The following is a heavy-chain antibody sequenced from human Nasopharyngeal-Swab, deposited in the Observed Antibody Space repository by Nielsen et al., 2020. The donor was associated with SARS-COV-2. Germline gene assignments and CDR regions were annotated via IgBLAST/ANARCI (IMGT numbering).Heavy chain of an antibody. D-gene: IGHD1-20*01. CDR3: ARQTITASVDFFDY. CDR1: GYSLTSYW. V-gene: IGHV5-51*01. Sequence: GGSLRLSCKGSGYSLTSYWIGWVRQMPGKGLEWMGIIYPGDSDTRYSPSFQGQVTISADKSINTAYLQWKSLKASDTAMYFCARQTITASVDFFDYWGQGTLVAVSS. J-gene: IGHJ4*02. CDR2: IYPGDSDT.